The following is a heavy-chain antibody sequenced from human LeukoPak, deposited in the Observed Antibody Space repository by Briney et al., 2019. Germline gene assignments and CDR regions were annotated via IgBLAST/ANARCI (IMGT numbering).Heavy chain of an antibody. J-gene: IGHJ4*02. V-gene: IGHV4-34*01. D-gene: IGHD2-2*01. CDR1: GGSFSGYS. Sequence: SETLSLTCAVYGGSFSGYSWTWLRQPPGKGLEWIGEINHGGSTNYNPSLKGRVTISVDTSKNQFSLNLNSVTAADTAVYYCARGRYCGSTSCPPGPYWGQGTLVTVSS. CDR3: ARGRYCGSTSCPPGPY. CDR2: INHGGST.